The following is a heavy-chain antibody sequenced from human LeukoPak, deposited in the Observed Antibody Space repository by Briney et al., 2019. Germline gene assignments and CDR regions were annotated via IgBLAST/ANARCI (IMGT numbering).Heavy chain of an antibody. V-gene: IGHV3-23*01. CDR2: ISDSGTGT. J-gene: IGHJ4*02. CDR3: AKSDHDTGYYHY. CDR1: EFTFSSYA. D-gene: IGHD3-9*01. Sequence: PGGSLRLSCAASEFTFSSYAMSWVRQAPGKGLEWVSSISDSGTGTYYAVSVRGRFTISRDNSKNTLYLQMDSLRAEDTAVYYCAKSDHDTGYYHYWGQGTLVTVSS.